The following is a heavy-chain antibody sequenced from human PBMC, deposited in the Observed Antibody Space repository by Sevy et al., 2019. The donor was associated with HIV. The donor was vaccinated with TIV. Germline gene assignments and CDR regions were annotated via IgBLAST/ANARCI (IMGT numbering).Heavy chain of an antibody. CDR1: GFTFSSYE. D-gene: IGHD3-22*01. V-gene: IGHV3-48*03. CDR3: ADSSGYY. CDR2: ISSGGSTI. J-gene: IGHJ4*02. Sequence: GGSLRLSCAASGFTFSSYEMNWARQAPGKGLEWVSYISSGGSTIYHADSVKGRFTISRDNAKNSLYLQMNSLRAEDTAVYYCADSSGYYWGQGTLVTVSS.